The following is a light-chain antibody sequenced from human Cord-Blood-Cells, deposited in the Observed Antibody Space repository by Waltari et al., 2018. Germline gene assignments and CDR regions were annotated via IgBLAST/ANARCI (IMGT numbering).Light chain of an antibody. J-gene: IGLJ2*01. CDR1: SSDVGGYNY. Sequence: QSALTQPRSVSGSPGQSVTISCTGTSSDVGGYNYVSWYQQHPGKAPKLMIYDVSKRPSGVPDRFSGSKSGNTASLTISGLQAEEEADYYGCSYAGSYVVFGGGTKLTVL. CDR2: DVS. V-gene: IGLV2-11*01. CDR3: CSYAGSYVV.